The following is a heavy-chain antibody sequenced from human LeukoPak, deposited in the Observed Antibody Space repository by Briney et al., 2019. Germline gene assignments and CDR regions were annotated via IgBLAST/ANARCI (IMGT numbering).Heavy chain of an antibody. Sequence: PSETLSLTCTVSGGSISSSSYYWGWIRQPPGKGLEWIGSVYYSGSTYYHPSLKSRVTISVDTSKNQFSLKLSSVTAADTAVYYCARHPRRDAYSNFDYWGQGTLVTVSS. V-gene: IGHV4-39*01. J-gene: IGHJ4*02. CDR2: VYYSGST. D-gene: IGHD5-24*01. CDR3: ARHPRRDAYSNFDY. CDR1: GGSISSSSYY.